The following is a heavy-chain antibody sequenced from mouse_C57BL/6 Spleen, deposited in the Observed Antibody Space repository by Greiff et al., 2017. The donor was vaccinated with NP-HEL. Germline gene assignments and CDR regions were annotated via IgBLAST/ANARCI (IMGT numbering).Heavy chain of an antibody. D-gene: IGHD1-1*01. Sequence: EVQGVESGGGLVKPGGSLKLSCAATGFTFSDYGMHWVRQAPEKGLEWVAYIISGSSTIYYEDTVKGRFTFSRDNAKNTLFMQVTSLRSEDTAMYYYATTVVAPFDYWGQGTTLTVSS. J-gene: IGHJ2*01. V-gene: IGHV5-17*01. CDR2: IISGSSTI. CDR3: ATTVVAPFDY. CDR1: GFTFSDYG.